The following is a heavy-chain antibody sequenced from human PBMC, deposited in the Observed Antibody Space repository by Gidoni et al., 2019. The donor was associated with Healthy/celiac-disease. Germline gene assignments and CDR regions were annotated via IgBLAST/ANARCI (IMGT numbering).Heavy chain of an antibody. CDR3: ARAPLKHKPFDP. Sequence: QLQLQESGTGLVKPSETLSLTCTVSGGSISSSSYYWGWIRQPPGKGLEWIGSIYYSGSTYYNPSLKSRVTISVDTSKNQFSLKLSSVTAADTAVYYCARAPLKHKPFDPWGQGTLVTVSS. D-gene: IGHD3-16*01. CDR1: GGSISSSSYY. CDR2: IYYSGST. J-gene: IGHJ5*02. V-gene: IGHV4-39*07.